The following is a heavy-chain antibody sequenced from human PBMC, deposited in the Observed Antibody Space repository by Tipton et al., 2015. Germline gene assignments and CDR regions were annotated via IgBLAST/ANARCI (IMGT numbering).Heavy chain of an antibody. CDR3: AKTHGAYDWSLAH. CDR1: GGAITSPTYH. J-gene: IGHJ4*02. Sequence: TLSLTCTVSGGAITSPTYHWAWIRQSPGKGLEWIGYIYSSATTSYSSALRSRVTISVDTSKNQFSLNLRSVTAADTAVYFCAKTHGAYDWSLAHWAQGPLVTVSS. D-gene: IGHD5-12*01. V-gene: IGHV4-61*05. CDR2: IYSSATT.